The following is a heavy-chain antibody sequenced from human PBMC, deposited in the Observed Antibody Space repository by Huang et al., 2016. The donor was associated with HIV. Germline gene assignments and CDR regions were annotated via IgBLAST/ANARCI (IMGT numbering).Heavy chain of an antibody. CDR3: AKDLTYTFGRHFDY. CDR1: GFTFGCFG. D-gene: IGHD3-3*01. Sequence: GGSLRLSCTASGFTFGCFGMHWVRQAPGKGLEWVAFIRYDGNNYYYADSVRGRFTISRDNSKDTLYLQMNRLRPDDSAVYYCAKDLTYTFGRHFDYWGRGTLVTVSS. V-gene: IGHV3-30*02. J-gene: IGHJ4*02. CDR2: IRYDGNNY.